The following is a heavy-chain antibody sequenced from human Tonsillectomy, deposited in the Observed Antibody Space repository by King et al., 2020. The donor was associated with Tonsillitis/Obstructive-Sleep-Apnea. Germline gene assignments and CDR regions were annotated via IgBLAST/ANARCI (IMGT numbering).Heavy chain of an antibody. V-gene: IGHV3-30*18. D-gene: IGHD1-26*01. CDR3: AKPPLVGATGAFDF. CDR1: GFTFRSYG. CDR2: ISYDGSKK. Sequence: VQLVESGGGVVQPGRSLRLSCAASGFTFRSYGMHWVRQAPGKGLEWVAVISYDGSKKYYADSVKGRFNISRDNSKNTLYLQMNSLRAEDTAVYYCAKPPLVGATGAFDFWGQGTMVTVSS. J-gene: IGHJ3*01.